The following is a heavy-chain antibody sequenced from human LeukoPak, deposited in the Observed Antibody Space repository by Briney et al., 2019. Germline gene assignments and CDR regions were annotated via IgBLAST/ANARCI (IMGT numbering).Heavy chain of an antibody. V-gene: IGHV3-74*01. CDR1: GFTFSSYW. D-gene: IGHD6-13*01. CDR2: INSDGSST. Sequence: GGSLRLSCAASGFTFSSYWMHWVRQAPGKGLVWVSRINSDGSSTSYADSVKGRFNISRHNAKNTLYLQMNSLRAEDTAVYYCARVLYSSSWYLFDYWGQGTLVTVSS. J-gene: IGHJ4*02. CDR3: ARVLYSSSWYLFDY.